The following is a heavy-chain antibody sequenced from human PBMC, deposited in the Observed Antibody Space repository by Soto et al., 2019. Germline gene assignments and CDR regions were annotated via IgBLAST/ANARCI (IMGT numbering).Heavy chain of an antibody. V-gene: IGHV4-4*02. CDR3: ARVTLEQLVPLNTKYFDY. D-gene: IGHD6-6*01. J-gene: IGHJ4*02. CDR1: GGSISSSNW. CDR2: IYHSGST. Sequence: SETLSLTCAVSGGSISSSNWRSWVRQPPGKGLEWIGEIYHSGSTNYNPSLKSRVTISVDKSKNQFSLKLSSVTAADTAVYYCARVTLEQLVPLNTKYFDYWGQGTLVTVSS.